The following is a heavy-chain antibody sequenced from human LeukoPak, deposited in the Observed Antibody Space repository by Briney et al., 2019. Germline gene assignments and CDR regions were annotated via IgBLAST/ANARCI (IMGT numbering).Heavy chain of an antibody. Sequence: SETLSLTCTVSGVSISSGGYYWSWIRQHPGKGLEWIGYIYYSGSTYYNPSLKSRVTISVDTSKNQFSLKLSSVTAADTAVYYCARYGLGYGDYPSFDYWGQGTLVTVSS. CDR2: IYYSGST. J-gene: IGHJ4*02. D-gene: IGHD4-17*01. V-gene: IGHV4-31*03. CDR1: GVSISSGGYY. CDR3: ARYGLGYGDYPSFDY.